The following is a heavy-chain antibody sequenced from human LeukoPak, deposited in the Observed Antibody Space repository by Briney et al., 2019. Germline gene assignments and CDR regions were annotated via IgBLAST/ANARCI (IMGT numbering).Heavy chain of an antibody. CDR2: IYYSGST. CDR3: ARGPRWGDYGEEFDP. D-gene: IGHD4-17*01. Sequence: SETLSLTCTVSGGSISSGDYYWSWIRQPPGKGLEWIGYIYYSGSTYYNPSLKSRVTISVDTSKNQFSLKLSPVTAADTAVYYCARGPRWGDYGEEFDPWGQGTLVTVSS. CDR1: GGSISSGDYY. V-gene: IGHV4-30-4*01. J-gene: IGHJ5*02.